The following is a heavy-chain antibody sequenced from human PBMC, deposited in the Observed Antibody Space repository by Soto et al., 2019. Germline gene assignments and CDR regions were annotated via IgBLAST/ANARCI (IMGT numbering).Heavy chain of an antibody. J-gene: IGHJ3*02. CDR2: IYNEFT. CDR3: VREPRYCSGGSCSIMGDAFDI. CDR1: GFTVTEIY. D-gene: IGHD2-15*01. Sequence: EVQLVESGGGLVQPGGSLRLSCVASGFTVTEIYMNWVRQAPGKGLEWVSVIYNEFTDYADSVRGRFSISTASSKNALYLQTNSLRAEDSAVYYCVREPRYCSGGSCSIMGDAFDIWGQGTMVTVSS. V-gene: IGHV3-66*01.